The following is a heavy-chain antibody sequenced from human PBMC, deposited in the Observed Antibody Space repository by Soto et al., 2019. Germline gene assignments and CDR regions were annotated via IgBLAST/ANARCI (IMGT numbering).Heavy chain of an antibody. CDR1: GFTFSGYT. D-gene: IGHD4-4*01. CDR3: ARENSKGYDYYYGMDV. CDR2: INANNTGT. J-gene: IGHJ6*02. Sequence: VKVSCKASGFTFSGYTIHWVRQAPGQRLEWMGWINANNTGTNYVQKFQGWVTMTRDTSICTAYMELSRLRSDDTAVYYCARENSKGYDYYYGMDVWGQGTTVTVSS. V-gene: IGHV1-2*04.